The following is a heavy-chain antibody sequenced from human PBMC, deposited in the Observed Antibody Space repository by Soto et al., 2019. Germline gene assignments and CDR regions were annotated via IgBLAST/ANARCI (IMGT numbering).Heavy chain of an antibody. J-gene: IGHJ4*02. V-gene: IGHV4-4*02. CDR1: GASINDNNW. D-gene: IGHD6-19*01. Sequence: QVQLQQSGPGLVKPSETLSLTCAVSGASINDNNWWSWVRQTPGKGLEWIGEVVHWGTTNYNPSLRSLVTMSMDKPNNQISLTLSSVSAADSALYYCARHIGVTGTRGFDYWGQGTLVTVSS. CDR2: VVHWGTT. CDR3: ARHIGVTGTRGFDY.